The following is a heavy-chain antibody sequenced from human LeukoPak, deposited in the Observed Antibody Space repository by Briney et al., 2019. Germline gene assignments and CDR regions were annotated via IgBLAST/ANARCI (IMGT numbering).Heavy chain of an antibody. CDR1: GYTFTGYY. CDR2: INPNSGGT. D-gene: IGHD3-10*01. CDR3: ARGPITMVRGVIKNWFDP. J-gene: IGHJ5*02. Sequence: SVNVSCKASGYTFTGYYMHWVRQAPGQGLEWMGWINPNSGGTNYAQKFQGRVTMTRDTSISTAYMELSRLRSDDTAVYYCARGPITMVRGVIKNWFDPWGQGTLVSVSS. V-gene: IGHV1-2*02.